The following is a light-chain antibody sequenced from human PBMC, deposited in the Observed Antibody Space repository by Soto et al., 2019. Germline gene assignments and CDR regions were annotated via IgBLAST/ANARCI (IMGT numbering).Light chain of an antibody. CDR2: EAS. CDR3: QQYNNYPLT. J-gene: IGKJ4*01. Sequence: DTQMTQSPSTLSASLGERATITCRASQSLRNWLAWYQQRPGKAPNLLIYEASTLHSGVPARFSGSGSGTEFSLAISSLQSDDFAVYYCQQYNNYPLTFGRGTKVEIK. V-gene: IGKV1-5*03. CDR1: QSLRNW.